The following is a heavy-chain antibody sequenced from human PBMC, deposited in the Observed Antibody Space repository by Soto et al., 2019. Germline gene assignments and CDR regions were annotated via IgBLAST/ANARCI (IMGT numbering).Heavy chain of an antibody. J-gene: IGHJ4*02. D-gene: IGHD3-3*01. V-gene: IGHV3-30*18. CDR1: GFTFSSYG. Sequence: LRLSCAASGFTFSSYGMHWVRQAPGKGLEWVAVISYDGSNKYYADSVKGRFTISRDNSKNTLYLQMNSLRAEDTAVYYCAKDAARITSFGVVMADQYYFDYWGQGTLVTVSS. CDR2: ISYDGSNK. CDR3: AKDAARITSFGVVMADQYYFDY.